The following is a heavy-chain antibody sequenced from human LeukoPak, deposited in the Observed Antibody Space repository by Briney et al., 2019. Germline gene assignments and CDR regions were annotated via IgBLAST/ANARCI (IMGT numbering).Heavy chain of an antibody. D-gene: IGHD6-13*01. V-gene: IGHV3-21*01. Sequence: SVEGRFTISRDNAKNSLYLQMNSLRAEDTAVYYCAREGAAAGTALDYWGQGTLVTVSS. J-gene: IGHJ4*02. CDR3: AREGAAAGTALDY.